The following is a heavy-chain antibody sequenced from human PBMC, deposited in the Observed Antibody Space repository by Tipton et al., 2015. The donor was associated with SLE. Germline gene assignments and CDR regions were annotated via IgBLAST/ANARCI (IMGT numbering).Heavy chain of an antibody. CDR2: IRSKAYGGTT. J-gene: IGHJ4*02. V-gene: IGHV3-49*04. D-gene: IGHD6-13*01. CDR3: AKDKAAANPDYFDY. Sequence: SLRLSCTASGFTFGDYAMSWVRQAPGKGLEWVGFIRSKAYGGTTEYAASVKGRFTISRDDSKSIAYLQMNSLRAEDTALYYCAKDKAAANPDYFDYWGQGTLVTVSS. CDR1: GFTFGDYA.